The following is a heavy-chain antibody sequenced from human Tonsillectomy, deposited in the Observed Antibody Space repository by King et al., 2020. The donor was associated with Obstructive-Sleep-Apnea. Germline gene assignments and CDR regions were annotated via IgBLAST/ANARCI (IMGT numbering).Heavy chain of an antibody. Sequence: VQLVESGGGLVQPGGSLRLSCAASGFTFSNYAMSWVRQAPGKGLKWVSAISGSGGSTYYADSVKGRFTISRDNSKNTLYLQMNSLRAEDTAVYYCAKHASMIVGATPYAFHIWGQGTMVTVSS. V-gene: IGHV3-23*04. CDR2: ISGSGGST. CDR3: AKHASMIVGATPYAFHI. CDR1: GFTFSNYA. D-gene: IGHD1-26*01. J-gene: IGHJ3*02.